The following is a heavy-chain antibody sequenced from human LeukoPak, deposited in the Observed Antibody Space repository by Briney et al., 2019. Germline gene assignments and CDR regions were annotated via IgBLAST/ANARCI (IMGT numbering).Heavy chain of an antibody. Sequence: GASVKVSCKASGYTFTSYDFNWVRQATGQRPEWMGWMSPNSGDTGYAQKFQDRVTMTRNTSISTAYMELSSLRSDDTAVYYCARGVRRYYYDSSGYLNWFDPWGQGTLVTVSS. D-gene: IGHD3-22*01. CDR2: MSPNSGDT. J-gene: IGHJ5*02. CDR1: GYTFTSYD. V-gene: IGHV1-8*01. CDR3: ARGVRRYYYDSSGYLNWFDP.